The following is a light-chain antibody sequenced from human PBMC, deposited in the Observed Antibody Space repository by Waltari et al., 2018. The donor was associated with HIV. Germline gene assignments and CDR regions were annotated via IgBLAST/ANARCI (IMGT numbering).Light chain of an antibody. CDR3: CSYAGETTFYV. CDR1: APDIGPYYL. Sequence: SALTQPASVSGSPGQSISISCNGSAPDIGPYYLVSWDQQFPDKAPKLIIYEVFKRPSGISERFSASKSGNAASLTISGLQSEDEADYYCCSYAGETTFYVFGTGT. J-gene: IGLJ1*01. CDR2: EVF. V-gene: IGLV2-23*02.